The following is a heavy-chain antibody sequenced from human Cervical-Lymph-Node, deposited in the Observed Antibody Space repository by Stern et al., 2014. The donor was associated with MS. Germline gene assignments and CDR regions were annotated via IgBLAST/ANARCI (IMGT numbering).Heavy chain of an antibody. D-gene: IGHD5-24*01. CDR1: GGSISSAEYY. CDR3: SRDADGYSLVFGY. J-gene: IGHJ4*02. V-gene: IGHV4-30-4*01. Sequence: QVQLQESGPGLVKPSQTLSLTCAVSGGSISSAEYYWSWIRQSPGKGLEWIGYIRNSGTTYYNPSLKSRVTISVDTSKNQFSLKLRSVTAADTAVYYCSRDADGYSLVFGYWGRGTLVTVSS. CDR2: IRNSGTT.